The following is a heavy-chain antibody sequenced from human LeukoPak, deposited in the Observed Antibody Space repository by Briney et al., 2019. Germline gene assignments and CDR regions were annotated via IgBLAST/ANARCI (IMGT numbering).Heavy chain of an antibody. Sequence: GESLKISCKGSGYSFTTYWIGWVRQMPGKGLEWMGIIYPGDSDTRYSPSFQGQVTISADKSISTAYPQWSSLKASDTAMYYCARPEGSWYNWFDPWGQGTLVTVSS. J-gene: IGHJ5*02. D-gene: IGHD6-13*01. CDR3: ARPEGSWYNWFDP. CDR2: IYPGDSDT. V-gene: IGHV5-51*01. CDR1: GYSFTTYW.